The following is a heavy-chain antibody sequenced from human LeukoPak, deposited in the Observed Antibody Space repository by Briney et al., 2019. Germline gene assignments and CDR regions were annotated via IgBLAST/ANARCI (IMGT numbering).Heavy chain of an antibody. Sequence: GGSLRLSCAASGFTLSSYCMHWVRQAPGKGLVWVSRINSDGSTTNYADSVKGRFTISRDNARNTLYLQMSSLRVEDTAVYYCVRDTVRWYVFDYWGQGALVTVSS. J-gene: IGHJ4*02. CDR2: INSDGSTT. V-gene: IGHV3-74*01. CDR3: VRDTVRWYVFDY. D-gene: IGHD4-23*01. CDR1: GFTLSSYC.